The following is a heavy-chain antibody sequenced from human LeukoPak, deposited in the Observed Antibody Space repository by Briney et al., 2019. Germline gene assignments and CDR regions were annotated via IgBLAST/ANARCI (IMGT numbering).Heavy chain of an antibody. D-gene: IGHD6-13*01. CDR3: AKGDIAAAGHAGFYYFDY. CDR2: ISGSGGNT. J-gene: IGHJ4*02. V-gene: IGHV3-23*01. CDR1: GFTFSSYA. Sequence: GGSLRLSCAASGFTFSSYAMSWVRQARGKGLEWVSAISGSGGNTYYADSVKGRFTISRDNSKNTLYLQMNSLRAEDTAVYYCAKGDIAAAGHAGFYYFDYWGQGTLVTVSS.